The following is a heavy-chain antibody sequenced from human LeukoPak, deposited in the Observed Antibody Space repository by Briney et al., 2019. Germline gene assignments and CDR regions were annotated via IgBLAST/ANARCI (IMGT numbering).Heavy chain of an antibody. D-gene: IGHD5-18*01. CDR1: GFTFSSYG. V-gene: IGHV3-33*01. CDR3: ARVQRDSYAPDY. J-gene: IGHJ4*02. CDR2: IWYDGSNT. Sequence: GGSLRLSCAASGFTFSSYGIHWVRQAPGKGLEWVAVIWYDGSNTYYADSVKGRFTISRDNSKNTLYLQMNTLRAEDTAVYYCARVQRDSYAPDYGGRGTLVTVSS.